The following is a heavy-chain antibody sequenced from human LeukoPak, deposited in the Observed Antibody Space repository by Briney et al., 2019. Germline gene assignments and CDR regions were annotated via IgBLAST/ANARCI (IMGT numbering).Heavy chain of an antibody. Sequence: LGESLKISCKGSGYSFTSYWIGWVRQMPGKGLEWMGSIYPGDSDTRYNPSFQGQVTISVDKSISTAYLQWSSLKASNAAMYYCAIRAYSYEYFDFWGQGTLVTVSS. V-gene: IGHV5-51*01. D-gene: IGHD5-18*01. CDR1: GYSFTSYW. CDR3: AIRAYSYEYFDF. J-gene: IGHJ4*02. CDR2: IYPGDSDT.